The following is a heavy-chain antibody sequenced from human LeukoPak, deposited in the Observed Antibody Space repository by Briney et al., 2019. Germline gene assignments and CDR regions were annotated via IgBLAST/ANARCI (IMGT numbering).Heavy chain of an antibody. D-gene: IGHD3-10*01. V-gene: IGHV3-30*02. CDR1: GFTFSIYG. Sequence: GASLRLSCPASGFTFSIYGMHSVRQAPGKGMEWVAKKWYEGSNKTYAASVEGRSSLSRDNSKNTLYLQMKSLRAEDTAVYSCARDGLHVSVSYTNYLDPWGQGTLVTVSS. CDR2: KWYEGSNK. CDR3: ARDGLHVSVSYTNYLDP. J-gene: IGHJ5*02.